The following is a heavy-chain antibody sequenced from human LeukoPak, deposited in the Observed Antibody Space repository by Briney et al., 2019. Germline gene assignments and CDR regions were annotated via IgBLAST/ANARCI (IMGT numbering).Heavy chain of an antibody. Sequence: GGSLRLSCAASGFTFSSYSMNWVRQAPGKGLEWVSYISSSSSTIYYADSVKGRFTISRDNAKNSLYLQRNQLRAEDTAVYYCARDLSEQLFDSWGQGTLVTVSS. J-gene: IGHJ4*02. CDR2: ISSSSSTI. CDR3: ARDLSEQLFDS. V-gene: IGHV3-48*01. CDR1: GFTFSSYS. D-gene: IGHD1-14*01.